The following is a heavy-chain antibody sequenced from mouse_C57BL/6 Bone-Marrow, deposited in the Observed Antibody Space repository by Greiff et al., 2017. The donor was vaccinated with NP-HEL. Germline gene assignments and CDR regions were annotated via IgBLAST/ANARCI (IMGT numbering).Heavy chain of an antibody. CDR3: AKGGAAQAYFDY. Sequence: QVQLQQSGAELVKPGASVKMSCKASGYTFTSYWITWVKQRPGQGLEWIGDIYPGSGSTNYNEKFKSKATLTVDTSSSTAYMQLSSLTSEDSAVYYCAKGGAAQAYFDYWGQGTTLTVSS. D-gene: IGHD3-2*02. CDR2: IYPGSGST. J-gene: IGHJ2*01. V-gene: IGHV1-55*01. CDR1: GYTFTSYW.